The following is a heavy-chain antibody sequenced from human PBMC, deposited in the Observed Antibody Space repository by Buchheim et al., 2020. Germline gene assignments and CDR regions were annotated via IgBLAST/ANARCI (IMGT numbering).Heavy chain of an antibody. CDR3: ARSGSSSWDYYYYGMDV. Sequence: QVQLVQSGAEVKKPGSSVKVSCKASGGTFSSYTISWVRQAPGQGLEWMGRIIPILGIANYAQKFQGRVTITADKSTSTAYRELSSLRSEDTAVYYCARSGSSSWDYYYYGMDVWGQGTT. CDR2: IIPILGIA. V-gene: IGHV1-69*02. J-gene: IGHJ6*02. D-gene: IGHD6-13*01. CDR1: GGTFSSYT.